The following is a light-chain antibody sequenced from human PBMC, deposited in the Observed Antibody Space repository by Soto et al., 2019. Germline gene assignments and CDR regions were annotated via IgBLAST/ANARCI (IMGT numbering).Light chain of an antibody. J-gene: IGKJ2*01. CDR3: TQDYNYPNT. V-gene: IGKV1-6*01. CDR1: QGIRND. CDR2: AAS. Sequence: AIQMTQSPSSLSASVGDRVTITCRASQGIRNDLGWYQQKPGKAPKLLIYAASSLQSGVPSRFSGRGSGTDFTLTTSSLQPEDFATYYCTQDYNYPNTFGQGTKLEIK.